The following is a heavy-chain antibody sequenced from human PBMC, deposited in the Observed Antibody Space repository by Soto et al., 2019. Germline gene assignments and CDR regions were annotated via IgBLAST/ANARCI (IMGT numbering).Heavy chain of an antibody. CDR3: VRDMQVWRLHS. CDR1: GLTFRSYW. Sequence: EVQLVESGGGLVQPGGSLRLSCAASGLTFRSYWMHWVRQAPGKGLVWVSRINTDGSVAMYVHSVKGRFTISRDNAKNTRHLHMYSLRAEDTAVYYCVRDMQVWRLHSWGQGTLVTVSS. D-gene: IGHD2-2*01. V-gene: IGHV3-74*03. CDR2: INTDGSVA. J-gene: IGHJ4*02.